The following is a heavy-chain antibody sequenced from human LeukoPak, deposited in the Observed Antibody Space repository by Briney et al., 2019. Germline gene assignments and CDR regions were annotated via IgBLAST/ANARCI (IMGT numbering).Heavy chain of an antibody. CDR3: ARDEKRYCSGGSCPAYFDY. CDR1: GYTFNNYG. CDR2: ISAYNGNT. V-gene: IGHV1-18*01. D-gene: IGHD2-15*01. J-gene: IGHJ4*02. Sequence: ASVKVSCKASGYTFNNYGISWVRQAPGQGLGWMAWISAYNGNTNYALKLRGRVTMTTDTSTSTAYMELRSLRSDDTAVYYCARDEKRYCSGGSCPAYFDYWGQGTLVTVSS.